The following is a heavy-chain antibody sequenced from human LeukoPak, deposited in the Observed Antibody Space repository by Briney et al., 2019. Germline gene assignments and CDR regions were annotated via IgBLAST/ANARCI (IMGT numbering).Heavy chain of an antibody. CDR1: GFTFSSYG. CDR3: ARLWGGNGYSGGSLNL. J-gene: IGHJ5*02. CDR2: INWNGGST. V-gene: IGHV3-20*04. Sequence: GGSLRLSCAASGFTFSSYGMHWVRQAPGKGLEWVSGINWNGGSTGYADSVKGRFTISKDNSNNMVFLQMDRLRAEDTAVYYCARLWGGNGYSGGSLNLWGQGTLVTVSS. D-gene: IGHD3-16*01.